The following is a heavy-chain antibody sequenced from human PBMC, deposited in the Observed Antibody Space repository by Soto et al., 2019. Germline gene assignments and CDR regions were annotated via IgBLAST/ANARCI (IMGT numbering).Heavy chain of an antibody. V-gene: IGHV3-15*01. CDR2: IKGKTDGGTA. CDR3: TTVIVGTILFG. J-gene: IGHJ4*02. Sequence: EVHLVESGGGLVKPGGSLRLSCAASGFTFTTAWMSWVRQAPGKGLEWVGRIKGKTDGGTADYAAPVKGRFTISRDDSRHTLYLQMNSLETENTAVYYCTTVIVGTILFGWGQGALVTVSS. D-gene: IGHD5-12*01. CDR1: GFTFTTAW.